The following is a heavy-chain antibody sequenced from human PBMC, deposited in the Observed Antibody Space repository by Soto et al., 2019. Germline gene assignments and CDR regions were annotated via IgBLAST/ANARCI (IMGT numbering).Heavy chain of an antibody. J-gene: IGHJ6*02. CDR1: GDSVSSNTAA. Sequence: SQTLSLTCVISGDSVSSNTAAWNWIRQSSSRGLEWLGMTYYRSKWYNDYAISVKSRITINPDTSKNQFSLQLNSVTPEDTAVYYCARRRAGYAMDVWGQGTTVTVSS. CDR2: TYYRSKWYN. CDR3: ARRRAGYAMDV. V-gene: IGHV6-1*01.